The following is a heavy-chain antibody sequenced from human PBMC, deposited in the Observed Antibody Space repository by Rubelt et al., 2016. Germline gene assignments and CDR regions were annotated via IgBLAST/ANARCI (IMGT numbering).Heavy chain of an antibody. CDR2: IYYSGST. CDR3: VRDGGSGSYYLRH. CDR1: GGSIRSYY. J-gene: IGHJ4*02. V-gene: IGHV4-59*12. Sequence: QVQLQESGPGLVKPSETLSLTCTVSGGSIRSYYWSWIRQPPGKGLEWIGYIYYSGSTNYNPSLKSRVTISVDTSKNQLSLKLSSVTAADTAVYYCVRDGGSGSYYLRHWGQGTLVTVSS. D-gene: IGHD3-10*01.